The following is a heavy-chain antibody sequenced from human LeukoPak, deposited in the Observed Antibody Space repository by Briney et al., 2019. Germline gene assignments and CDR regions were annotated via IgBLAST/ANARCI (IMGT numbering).Heavy chain of an antibody. D-gene: IGHD6-19*01. V-gene: IGHV4-59*08. CDR2: IYYSGST. Sequence: SETLSLTCTVSGASINSYYWSWIRQPPGKGLEWIGYIYYSGSTNYNPSLKSRVTISVDTSKNHFSLKLSSVTAVDTAVYYCASNRGQWLFSDWGQGTLVTVSS. J-gene: IGHJ4*02. CDR3: ASNRGQWLFSD. CDR1: GASINSYY.